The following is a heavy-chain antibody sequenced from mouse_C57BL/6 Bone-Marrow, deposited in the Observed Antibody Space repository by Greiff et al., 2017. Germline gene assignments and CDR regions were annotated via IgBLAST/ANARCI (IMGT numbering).Heavy chain of an antibody. CDR1: GYSITSGYY. D-gene: IGHD1-1*01. CDR3: ARRDYYGPLFDY. Sequence: LQESGPGLVKPSQSLSLTCSVTGYSITSGYYWNWIRQFPGNKLEWMGYISYDGSNNYNPSLKNRISITRDTSKHQFFLKLNSVTTEDTATYYCARRDYYGPLFDYWGQGTTLTVSS. J-gene: IGHJ2*01. CDR2: ISYDGSN. V-gene: IGHV3-6*01.